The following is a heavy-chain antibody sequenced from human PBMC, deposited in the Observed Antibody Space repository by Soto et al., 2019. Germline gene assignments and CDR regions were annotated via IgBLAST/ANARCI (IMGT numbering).Heavy chain of an antibody. Sequence: PGESLRLSCAASGFTFSRYWMSWVRQGPGKGLEWVANIKQDGSQKNYVDSVKGRVTISRDNAKNSLYLQMNSLRAEDTAVYYCARDELPYSYGSLPFFWGHGTLVTVSS. V-gene: IGHV3-7*01. J-gene: IGHJ4*01. CDR1: GFTFSRYW. D-gene: IGHD5-18*01. CDR2: IKQDGSQK. CDR3: ARDELPYSYGSLPFF.